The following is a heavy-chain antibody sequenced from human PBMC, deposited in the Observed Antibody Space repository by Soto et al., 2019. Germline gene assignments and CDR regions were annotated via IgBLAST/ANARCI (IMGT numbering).Heavy chain of an antibody. D-gene: IGHD2-2*01. Sequence: SVKVSFKASGGTFSSYAISWVRQAPGQGLEWMGGIIPIFGTANYAQKFQGRVTITADESTSTAYMELSSLRSEDTAVYYCARGYCSSTSCYSGFDPWGQGTLVTVSS. CDR3: ARGYCSSTSCYSGFDP. V-gene: IGHV1-69*13. CDR1: GGTFSSYA. J-gene: IGHJ5*02. CDR2: IIPIFGTA.